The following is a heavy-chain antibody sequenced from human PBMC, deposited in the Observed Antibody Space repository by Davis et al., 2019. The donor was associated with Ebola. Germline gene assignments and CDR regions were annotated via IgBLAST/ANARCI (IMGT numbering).Heavy chain of an antibody. D-gene: IGHD3-22*01. Sequence: GESLKISCAASGFTFSNFGMNWVRQAPGKELEWVSSISSSSSYIYYADSVKGRFTISRDNAKNSLYLQMNSLRAEDTAVYYCAKAWNDSSGYYSFFDYWGQGTLVTVSS. J-gene: IGHJ4*02. CDR1: GFTFSNFG. CDR3: AKAWNDSSGYYSFFDY. V-gene: IGHV3-21*01. CDR2: ISSSSSYI.